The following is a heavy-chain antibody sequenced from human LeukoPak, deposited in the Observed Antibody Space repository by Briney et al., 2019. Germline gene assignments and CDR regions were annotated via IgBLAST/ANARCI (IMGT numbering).Heavy chain of an antibody. D-gene: IGHD6-19*01. CDR2: ISYDGSNK. V-gene: IGHV3-30-3*01. CDR3: ARVRSDSRGWYEFDY. CDR1: GFTFSSYA. J-gene: IGHJ4*02. Sequence: PGRSLRLSCAASGFTFSSYAMHWVRQAPGKGLEWVAVISYDGSNKFYADSVKGRFTLSRDNSKNTLYLQMNSLRAEDTAVYYCARVRSDSRGWYEFDYWGQGTLVTVSS.